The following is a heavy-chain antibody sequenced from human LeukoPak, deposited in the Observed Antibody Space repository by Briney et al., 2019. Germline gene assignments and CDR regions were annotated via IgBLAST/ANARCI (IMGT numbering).Heavy chain of an antibody. CDR3: AKARTMIVVVGVFDI. Sequence: GGSLRLSCAASGFTFSSYSMNWVRQAPGKGLEWVSSISSSSSYIYYADSVKGRFTISRDNSENTLYLQMNSLRAEDTAVYYCAKARTMIVVVGVFDIWGQGTMVTVSS. J-gene: IGHJ3*02. CDR2: ISSSSSYI. V-gene: IGHV3-21*04. D-gene: IGHD3-22*01. CDR1: GFTFSSYS.